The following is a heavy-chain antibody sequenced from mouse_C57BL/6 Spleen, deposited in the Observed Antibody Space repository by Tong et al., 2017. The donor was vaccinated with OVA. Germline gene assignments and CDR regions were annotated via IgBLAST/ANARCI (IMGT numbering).Heavy chain of an antibody. J-gene: IGHJ3*01. V-gene: IGHV5-6*01. CDR1: GFTFNTYA. Sequence: EVQLQESGGGLVKPGGSLKLSCAASGFTFNTYAMHWVRQAPDKRLEWVATISSGGSYTYYPDSVKGRFTISRDNAKNTLYLQMSRLKSEDTAMYYCARQDGTGFAYWGQGTLVTVSA. D-gene: IGHD4-1*01. CDR2: ISSGGSYT. CDR3: ARQDGTGFAY.